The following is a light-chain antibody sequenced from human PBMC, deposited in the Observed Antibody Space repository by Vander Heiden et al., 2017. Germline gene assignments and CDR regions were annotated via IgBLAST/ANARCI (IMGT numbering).Light chain of an antibody. CDR3: AAWDDSLNGHWV. J-gene: IGLJ3*02. Sequence: QSVLTQPPPASGTPAQRFPISCSGSSSNIGSNTVHWYQQLPGTAPKLLIYSNNQRPSGVPDRFSGSKSGTSASLAISGLQSEEEADDDWAAWDDSLNGHWVFGGGTKLTVL. CDR1: SSNIGSNT. CDR2: SNN. V-gene: IGLV1-44*01.